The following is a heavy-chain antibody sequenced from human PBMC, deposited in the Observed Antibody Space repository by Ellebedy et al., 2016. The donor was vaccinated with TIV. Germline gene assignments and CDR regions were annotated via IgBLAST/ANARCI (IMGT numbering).Heavy chain of an antibody. Sequence: ASVKVSXXASGYTFTSYDIYWVRQAPGQGLEWMGWINPNSGGTNYAQKFQGRVTMTRDTSISTAYMELSRLRSDDTAVYYCARDPHYDFQGWFDPWGQGTLVTVSS. CDR2: INPNSGGT. V-gene: IGHV1-2*02. CDR1: GYTFTSYD. CDR3: ARDPHYDFQGWFDP. J-gene: IGHJ5*02. D-gene: IGHD3-3*01.